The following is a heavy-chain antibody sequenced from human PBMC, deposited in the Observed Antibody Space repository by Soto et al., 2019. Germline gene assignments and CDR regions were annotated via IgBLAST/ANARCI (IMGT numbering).Heavy chain of an antibody. CDR1: GYTLTELS. CDR2: FDPEDGET. D-gene: IGHD3-16*01. CDR3: VFFSGFGAGCPVFDP. V-gene: IGHV1-24*01. J-gene: IGHJ5*02. Sequence: GASGKVSCKVSGYTLTELSMHWGLQAPGKGHEWMGGFDPEDGETIYAQKFQGRVTMTEDTSTDTAYMELSSLRSEDTAVYYCVFFSGFGAGCPVFDPWGQGTLVTVSA.